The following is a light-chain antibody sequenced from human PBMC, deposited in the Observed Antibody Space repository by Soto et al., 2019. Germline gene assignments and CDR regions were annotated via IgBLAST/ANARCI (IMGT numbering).Light chain of an antibody. CDR2: AAS. CDR3: QQLNSYLWT. Sequence: DIQLTQSPSFLSASVGDRVTITCRASQGISNYLTWYQQKPGKAPKLLTFAASTLQSGVPSRFSGSGSGTEFTLTISSLQPEDFATYYCQQLNSYLWTFGQGTKVDIK. CDR1: QGISNY. J-gene: IGKJ1*01. V-gene: IGKV1-9*01.